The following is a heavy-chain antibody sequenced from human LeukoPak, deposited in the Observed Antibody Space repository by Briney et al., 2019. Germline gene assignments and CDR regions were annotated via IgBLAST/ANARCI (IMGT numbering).Heavy chain of an antibody. CDR1: GYTFTSYG. Sequence: ASVKLSCNASGYTFTSYGISWVRQAPGQGLEWMGWISAYNGNTNYAQKLQGRVTMTTDTSTSTAYMELRSLRSDDTAVYYCARDWLADYYYMDVWGKGTTVTVSS. J-gene: IGHJ6*03. V-gene: IGHV1-18*01. CDR2: ISAYNGNT. CDR3: ARDWLADYYYMDV. D-gene: IGHD5-12*01.